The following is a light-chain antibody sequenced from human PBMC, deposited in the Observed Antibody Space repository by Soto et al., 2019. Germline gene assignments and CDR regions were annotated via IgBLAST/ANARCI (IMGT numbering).Light chain of an antibody. J-gene: IGKJ1*01. V-gene: IGKV1-5*03. CDR2: KAS. CDR1: QSIDNW. Sequence: DIQMTQSPSTLSASVGDRVILTCMASQSIDNWLAWYQQKPGKAPKVLIYKASTLESGVPARFSGSGSGTEFTLTISSLQPDDFATYYCQQYNNWPPVTFGQGTKVDIK. CDR3: QQYNNWPPVT.